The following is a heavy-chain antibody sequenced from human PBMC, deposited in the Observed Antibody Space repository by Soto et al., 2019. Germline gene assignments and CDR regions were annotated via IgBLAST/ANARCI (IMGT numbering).Heavy chain of an antibody. D-gene: IGHD2-2*01. CDR2: IWYDGSNK. J-gene: IGHJ3*02. Sequence: GGSLRLSCAASGFTFSSYGMHWVRQAPGKGLEWVAVIWYDGSNKYYADSVKGRFTISRDNSKNTLYLQMNSLRAEDTAVYYCARWANCSSTSCYEAFDIWGQGTMVTVSS. V-gene: IGHV3-33*01. CDR1: GFTFSSYG. CDR3: ARWANCSSTSCYEAFDI.